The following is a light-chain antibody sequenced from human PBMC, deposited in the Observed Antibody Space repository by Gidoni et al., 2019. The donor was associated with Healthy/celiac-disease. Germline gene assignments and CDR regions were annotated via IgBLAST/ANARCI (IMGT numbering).Light chain of an antibody. CDR1: QSVLYSSNNKNY. CDR3: QQYYSTPPT. V-gene: IGKV4-1*01. Sequence: DIVMTQSPESLAVSLGGRATINCKSSQSVLYSSNNKNYLAWYQQKPGQPPKLLIYWASTRESGVPDRFSGSGSGTDFTLTISSLQAEDVAVYYCQQYYSTPPTFXXXTKVEIK. CDR2: WAS. J-gene: IGKJ1*01.